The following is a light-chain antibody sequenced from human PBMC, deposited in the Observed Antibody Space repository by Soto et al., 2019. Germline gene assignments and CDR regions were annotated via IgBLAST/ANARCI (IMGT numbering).Light chain of an antibody. CDR3: QQYNNWPPLT. Sequence: EIVMTQSPATLSVSAGERATLSCRASQSINSNLAWYQQKPGQAPRLLIYGASTRATGIPARFSGSGSGTEFTLTISSLQSEDFAVYYCQQYNNWPPLTFGGGTKVEIK. V-gene: IGKV3-15*01. J-gene: IGKJ4*01. CDR1: QSINSN. CDR2: GAS.